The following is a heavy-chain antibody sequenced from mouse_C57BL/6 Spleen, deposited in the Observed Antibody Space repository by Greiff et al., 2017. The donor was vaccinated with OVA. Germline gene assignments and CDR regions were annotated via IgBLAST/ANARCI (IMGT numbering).Heavy chain of an antibody. CDR3: ARDTTVVPGFDY. CDR2: INPYNGGT. Sequence: VQLQQSGPVLVKPGASVKMSCKASGYTFTDYYMNWVKQSHGKSLEWIGVINPYNGGTSYNQKFKGKATLTVDKSSSTAYMELNSLTSEDSAVYYCARDTTVVPGFDYWGQGTTLTVSS. V-gene: IGHV1-19*01. CDR1: GYTFTDYY. J-gene: IGHJ2*01. D-gene: IGHD1-1*01.